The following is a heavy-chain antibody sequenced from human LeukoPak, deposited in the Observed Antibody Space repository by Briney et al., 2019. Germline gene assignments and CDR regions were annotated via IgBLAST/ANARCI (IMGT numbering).Heavy chain of an antibody. CDR3: ARKGLPDH. CDR2: ISSSSSTI. J-gene: IGHJ4*02. V-gene: IGHV3-48*04. CDR1: GFTFSSYS. Sequence: GGSLRLSCAASGFTFSSYSMNWVRRAPGKGLEWVSYISSSSSTIYYADSVKGRFTISRDNAKNSLYLQMNSLRTDDTAVYYCARKGLPDHWGQGTLVTVSS.